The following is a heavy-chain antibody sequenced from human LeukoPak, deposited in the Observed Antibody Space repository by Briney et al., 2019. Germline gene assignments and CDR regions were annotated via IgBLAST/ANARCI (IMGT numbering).Heavy chain of an antibody. D-gene: IGHD1-26*01. J-gene: IGHJ4*02. CDR3: ARDTGSHSGYYIDY. V-gene: IGHV3-23*01. Sequence: GGSLRLSCAASGLTFSTYAMNWVRQAPGKGLEWVSGNSGSGGTTYYAESVKGRFTISRDNSKSTLYLQMNSLRAEDTAVYYCARDTGSHSGYYIDYWGQGTLVSVSS. CDR1: GLTFSTYA. CDR2: NSGSGGTT.